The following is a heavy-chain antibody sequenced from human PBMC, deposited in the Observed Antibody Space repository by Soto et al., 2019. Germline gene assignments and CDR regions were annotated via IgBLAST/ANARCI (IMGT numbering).Heavy chain of an antibody. CDR2: ISYSGST. CDR1: SGAISSGGYY. Sequence: QVQLQESGPGLVQPSQTLSLTCTVSSGAISSGGYYWSWIRQHPGTGLEWIGHISYSGSTYYNTSLNRRVTKAVDTSRNQFSLIVSSVTAADTAVYYRARGVLHWGQGTLVIVSS. J-gene: IGHJ4*01. V-gene: IGHV4-31*03. CDR3: ARGVLH.